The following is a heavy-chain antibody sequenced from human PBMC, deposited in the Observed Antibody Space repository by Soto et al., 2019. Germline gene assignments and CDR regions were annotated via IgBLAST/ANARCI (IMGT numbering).Heavy chain of an antibody. D-gene: IGHD4-17*01. CDR1: GFTFSRYT. Sequence: PGGSLRLSCSASGFTFSRYTLHWVRQAPGKGLEYVSAISSTGGNTYFADSVKGRFTISRDNSENTLYLQMSSLRTEDTAVYYCAKGGDYGDYGIYMDVWGKGTTVTVSS. CDR2: ISSTGGNT. J-gene: IGHJ6*03. V-gene: IGHV3-64D*08. CDR3: AKGGDYGDYGIYMDV.